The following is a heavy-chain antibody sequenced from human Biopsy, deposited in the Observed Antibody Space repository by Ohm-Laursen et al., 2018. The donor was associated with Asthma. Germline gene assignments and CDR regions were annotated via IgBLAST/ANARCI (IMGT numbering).Heavy chain of an antibody. D-gene: IGHD3-22*01. CDR2: ISWNSATI. CDR1: GFTFSSYA. Sequence: SLRLSCSASGFTFSSYAMSWVRQAPGKGLEWVSGISWNSATIGYADSVEGRFTISRDNAKNSVFLHMDSLRPEDTAFYYCAKVRSDWVITESFDYWGQGVLVTVSS. CDR3: AKVRSDWVITESFDY. V-gene: IGHV3-9*01. J-gene: IGHJ4*02.